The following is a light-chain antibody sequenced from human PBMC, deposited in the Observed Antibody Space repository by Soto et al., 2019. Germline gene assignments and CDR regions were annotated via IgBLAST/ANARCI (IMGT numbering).Light chain of an antibody. Sequence: QSVLTQPPSVSGAPGQRVTFSCIGSSSNIGADHDVHWYQQLPGTAPKLLIYGNVNRPSGVPDRFSGSKSGASAALAITGLWVENEAVNSSQSYTRGLVFVFGPGTNLTVL. J-gene: IGLJ1*01. V-gene: IGLV1-40*01. CDR1: SSNIGADHD. CDR2: GNV. CDR3: QSYTRGLVFV.